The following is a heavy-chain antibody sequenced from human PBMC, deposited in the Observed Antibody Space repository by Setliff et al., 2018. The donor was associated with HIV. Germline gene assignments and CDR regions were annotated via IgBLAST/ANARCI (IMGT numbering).Heavy chain of an antibody. CDR2: INYDRITT. V-gene: IGHV3-74*01. Sequence: GGSLRLSCGASGFAFTNYWMHWIRQVPGKGLVWVSRINYDRITTSYADSVQGRFTISRDNAKNTVYLQMNSLRVDDTAIYYCAREGATTAGFDIWGHGTMVTVSS. J-gene: IGHJ3*02. CDR1: GFAFTNYW. D-gene: IGHD6-19*01. CDR3: AREGATTAGFDI.